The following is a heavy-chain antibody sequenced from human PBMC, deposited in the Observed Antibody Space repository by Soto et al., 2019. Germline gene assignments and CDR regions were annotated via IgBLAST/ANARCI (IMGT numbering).Heavy chain of an antibody. J-gene: IGHJ5*02. V-gene: IGHV4-34*07. Sequence: SETLSLTCAVYGGSFSGYYWSWIRQPPGKGLEWIGEINHSGSTNYNPSLKSRVTISVDTSKTQFSLKLTSVTAAETAVYYCVRTAREGAVAPHWFDRWGQGTQVTVSS. CDR2: INHSGST. CDR1: GGSFSGYY. D-gene: IGHD2-21*02. CDR3: VRTAREGAVAPHWFDR.